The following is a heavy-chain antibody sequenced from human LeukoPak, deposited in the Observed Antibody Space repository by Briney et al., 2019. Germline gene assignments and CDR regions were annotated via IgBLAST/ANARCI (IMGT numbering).Heavy chain of an antibody. CDR2: IYPGDSDT. J-gene: IGHJ4*02. CDR1: GYSFTSYW. CDR3: ARLGYSGYDPFDY. Sequence: HGESLKISCKGPGYSFTSYWIGWVRQMPGKGLEWMAIIYPGDSDTKYSPSFQGQVTISVDKSISTAYLQWSSLKASDSAMYYCARLGYSGYDPFDYWGQGTLVTVSS. V-gene: IGHV5-51*01. D-gene: IGHD5-12*01.